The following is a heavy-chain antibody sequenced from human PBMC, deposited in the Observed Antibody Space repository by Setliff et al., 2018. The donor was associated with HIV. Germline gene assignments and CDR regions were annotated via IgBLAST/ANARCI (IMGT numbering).Heavy chain of an antibody. D-gene: IGHD4-17*01. CDR2: ISGYNGNT. CDR1: GYNLVSYD. V-gene: IGHV1-18*01. CDR3: ARVPNRGEYYYYYYYMDV. J-gene: IGHJ6*03. Sequence: GASVKVSRKASGYNLVSYDVSWVRQAPGQGLEWMGWISGYNGNTNYAEKLQGRATMTTDTSTSTVYMELRGLRSDDTAIYYCARVPNRGEYYYYYYYMDVWGKGTTVTVSS.